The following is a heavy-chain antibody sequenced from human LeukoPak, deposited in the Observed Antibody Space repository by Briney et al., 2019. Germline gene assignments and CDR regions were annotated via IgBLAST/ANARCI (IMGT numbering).Heavy chain of an antibody. Sequence: GGSLRLSCAASGFTFSSYAMHWVRQAPGRGLEYVSVIGTSGGSTYYADSVKGGFTISRDNSKNTLYLQMGSLRAEDMAVYYCARLRGGWPMGYFDYWGQGTRVTVSS. CDR2: IGTSGGST. V-gene: IGHV3-64*02. J-gene: IGHJ4*02. CDR3: ARLRGGWPMGYFDY. D-gene: IGHD2-15*01. CDR1: GFTFSSYA.